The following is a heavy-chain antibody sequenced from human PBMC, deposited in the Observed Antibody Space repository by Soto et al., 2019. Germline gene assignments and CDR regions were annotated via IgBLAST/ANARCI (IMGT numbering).Heavy chain of an antibody. CDR1: GGTFSRHA. V-gene: IGHV1-69*01. CDR2: IIPIFGTA. Sequence: QVQLVQSGAEVRKPGSSVKVSCKASGGTFSRHAISWVRQAPGQGLEWMGGIIPIFGTANHAQKFQGRGTIIADESKCTVYMELGRLRSKDTAMDYCARGWRYDSNGDYYAYWGQGPLVIVSS. D-gene: IGHD3-22*01. J-gene: IGHJ4*02. CDR3: ARGWRYDSNGDYYAY.